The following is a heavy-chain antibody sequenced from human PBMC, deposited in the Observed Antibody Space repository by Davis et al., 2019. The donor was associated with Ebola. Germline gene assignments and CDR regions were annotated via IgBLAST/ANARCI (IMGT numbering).Heavy chain of an antibody. CDR2: IIPIFGTA. V-gene: IGHV1-69*05. J-gene: IGHJ6*02. D-gene: IGHD2-2*01. CDR3: ARAGYCSSTSCLWGYYYYGMDV. Sequence: SVKVSCKASGGTFSSYAISWVRQAPGQGLEWMGGIIPIFGTANYAQKLQGRVTMTTDTSTSTAYMELRSLRSDDTAVYYCARAGYCSSTSCLWGYYYYGMDVWGQGTTVTVSS. CDR1: GGTFSSYA.